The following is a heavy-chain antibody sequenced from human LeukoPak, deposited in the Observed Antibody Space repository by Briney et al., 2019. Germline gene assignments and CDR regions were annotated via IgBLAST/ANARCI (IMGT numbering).Heavy chain of an antibody. Sequence: SETLSLTCTVSGGSISSYYWSWVRQPPGKGLEWIGFVYYTGSTNYSPSLKSRVTISVDTSKNQFSLKLSSVTAADTAVYYCASPASIAAPNVFDYWGQGTLVTVSS. CDR3: ASPASIAAPNVFDY. J-gene: IGHJ4*02. D-gene: IGHD6-6*01. CDR2: VYYTGST. CDR1: GGSISSYY. V-gene: IGHV4-59*12.